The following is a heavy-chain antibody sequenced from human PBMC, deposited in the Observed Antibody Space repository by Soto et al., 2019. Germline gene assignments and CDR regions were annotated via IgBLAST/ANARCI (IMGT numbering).Heavy chain of an antibody. CDR1: GFTFSDYA. CDR3: AKDDIVVVPAASGYGMDV. J-gene: IGHJ6*02. D-gene: IGHD2-2*01. V-gene: IGHV3-23*01. Sequence: EVQLLESGGGLAQPGGSLRLSCAASGFTFSDYAMSWVRQAPWKGLEWVSAISAGGERTYYADSVKGRFTISRDNSKNSLYLQMNSLRAEDTAVYYCAKDDIVVVPAASGYGMDVWGQGTTVTVSS. CDR2: ISAGGERT.